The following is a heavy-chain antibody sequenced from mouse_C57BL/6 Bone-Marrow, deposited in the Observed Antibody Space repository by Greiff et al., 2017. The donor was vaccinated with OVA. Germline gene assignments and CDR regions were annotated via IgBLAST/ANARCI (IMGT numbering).Heavy chain of an antibody. CDR2: IYPGSGST. CDR1: GYTFTSYS. V-gene: IGHV1-55*01. CDR3: ARWITVPDY. Sequence: QVQLQQSGAELVKPGASVKMSCKASGYTFTSYSITWVKQRPGQGLEWIGDIYPGSGSTNYNEKFKGKATLTVDTSSRTAYMQLSSLTSEDSAVDYCARWITVPDYWGQGTTLTVSA. D-gene: IGHD1-1*01. J-gene: IGHJ2*01.